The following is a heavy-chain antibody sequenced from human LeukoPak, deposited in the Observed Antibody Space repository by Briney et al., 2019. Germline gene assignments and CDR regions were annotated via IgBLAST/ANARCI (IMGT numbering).Heavy chain of an antibody. Sequence: ASVKVSCKASGYTFTGYYMHWVRQAPGQGLEWMGWINPNSGGTNYAQKFQGRVTMTRDTSIRTAYMELSRLRSDDTAVYYCAKNYYDYVWGGEPYYYYYMDVWGKGTTVTVSS. D-gene: IGHD3-16*01. J-gene: IGHJ6*03. CDR3: AKNYYDYVWGGEPYYYYYMDV. CDR2: INPNSGGT. V-gene: IGHV1-2*02. CDR1: GYTFTGYY.